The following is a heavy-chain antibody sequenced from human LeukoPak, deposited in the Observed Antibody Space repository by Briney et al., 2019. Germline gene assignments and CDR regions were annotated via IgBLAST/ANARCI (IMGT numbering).Heavy chain of an antibody. Sequence: SETLSLTCTVSGGSISSYYWSWIRQPPGKGLEWIGCIYYSGYTNYKSSLKSRVTISVDTSKNQFSLKLSSVTVADTAVYYCARTTMVRGTYYMDVWGKGTTVTVSS. CDR1: GGSISSYY. CDR2: IYYSGYT. CDR3: ARTTMVRGTYYMDV. D-gene: IGHD3-10*01. J-gene: IGHJ6*03. V-gene: IGHV4-59*01.